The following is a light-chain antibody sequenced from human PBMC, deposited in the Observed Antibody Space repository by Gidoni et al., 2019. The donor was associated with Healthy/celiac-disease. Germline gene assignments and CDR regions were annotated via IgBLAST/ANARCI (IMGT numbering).Light chain of an antibody. J-gene: IGLJ2*01. CDR2: VTN. CDR1: SSNIGSNT. Sequence: QSVLNQPPSASGTPGQRVTISCAGSSSNIGSNTVNWYKQLPGTAPKLLISVTNQRPSGVLDRFSGSQSCPSASLAISGLQSEDEADYYCAAWDDSLNGLVFGGGTKLPVL. V-gene: IGLV1-44*01. CDR3: AAWDDSLNGLV.